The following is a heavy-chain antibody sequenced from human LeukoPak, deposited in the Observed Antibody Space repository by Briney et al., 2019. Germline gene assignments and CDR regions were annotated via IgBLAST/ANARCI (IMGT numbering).Heavy chain of an antibody. CDR1: GYTFTNYG. D-gene: IGHD3-10*01. J-gene: IGHJ4*02. CDR3: ARYNSMFRGVTTSDY. V-gene: IGHV1-18*01. Sequence: ASVKVSCKASGYTFTNYGFNWVRQAPGQGLEWMGHSAYNGDTNYAQKFQDRVTMTTDTSTSTGYMELRSLKSDDTAVYYCARYNSMFRGVTTSDYWGQGTLVIVSS. CDR2: SAYNGDT.